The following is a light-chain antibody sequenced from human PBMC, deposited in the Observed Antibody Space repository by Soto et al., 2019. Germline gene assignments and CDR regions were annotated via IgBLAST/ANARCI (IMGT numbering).Light chain of an antibody. J-gene: IGLJ2*01. Sequence: QPVLTQPASVSGSLGQSITISCTGTSSDIGKYNYVSWYQQHPGKAPKLMIYEVSNRPSGVSNRFSGAKSGNTASLTISGLQSEDEADYYCTSFTTTFIVLFGGGTKLTVL. V-gene: IGLV2-14*01. CDR2: EVS. CDR1: SSDIGKYNY. CDR3: TSFTTTFIVL.